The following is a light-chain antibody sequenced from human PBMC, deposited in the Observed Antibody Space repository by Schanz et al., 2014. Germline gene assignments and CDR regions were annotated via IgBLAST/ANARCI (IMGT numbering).Light chain of an antibody. CDR1: SSNIGAGYD. J-gene: IGLJ3*02. V-gene: IGLV1-40*01. CDR3: AVWDDSQSGWV. Sequence: QSVLTQPPSVSGAPGQRVTISCTGSSSNIGAGYDVHWYQQLPGTAPKLLIYGNSNRPSGVPDRFSGSKSGSSASLAISGLQSEDEADYYCAVWDDSQSGWVFGGGTKLTVL. CDR2: GNS.